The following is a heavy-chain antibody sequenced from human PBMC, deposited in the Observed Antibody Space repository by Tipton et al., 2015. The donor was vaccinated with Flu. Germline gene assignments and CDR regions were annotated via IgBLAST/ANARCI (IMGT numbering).Heavy chain of an antibody. CDR1: GGSFSGYY. D-gene: IGHD3-10*01. CDR3: ARSVVGSGSQYPVGYYYYGMDL. CDR2: IDHSGTT. V-gene: IGHV4-34*01. J-gene: IGHJ6*02. Sequence: LRLSCVVHGGSFSGYYWSWIRRSPGKGLEWIGEIDHSGTTNYSPSLKSRVTISRDTSKIQFSLNMGSVTAADTAVYYRARSVVGSGSQYPVGYYYYGMDLWGQGTTVTVSS.